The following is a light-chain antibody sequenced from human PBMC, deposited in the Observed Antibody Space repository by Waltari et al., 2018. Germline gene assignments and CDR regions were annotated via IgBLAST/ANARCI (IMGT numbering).Light chain of an antibody. CDR2: VNSDGSP. J-gene: IGLJ3*02. Sequence: QLVLTQSPSASASLGASVKLTCTLSSGHISNIIAWLQQQPEKGPRYLMKVNSDGSPSKGDEIPDRVSGASSGAERYLTISTVQAEDEADYYCQTGGHGTWVFGGGTKLTVL. CDR1: SGHISNI. V-gene: IGLV4-69*01. CDR3: QTGGHGTWV.